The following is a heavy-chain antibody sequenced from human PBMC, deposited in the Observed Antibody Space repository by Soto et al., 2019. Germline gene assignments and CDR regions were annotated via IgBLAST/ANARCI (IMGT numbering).Heavy chain of an antibody. CDR1: GFTFSSYA. V-gene: IGHV3-23*01. J-gene: IGHJ5*02. CDR3: AKSKEGPYDILTGFQIGWFDP. D-gene: IGHD3-9*01. CDR2: ISGSGGST. Sequence: GGSLRLSCAASGFTFSSYAMSWVRQAPGKGLEWVSAISGSGGSTYYADSVKGRFTISRDNSKDTLYLQMNSLRAEDTAVYYCAKSKEGPYDILTGFQIGWFDPWGQGTLVTVSS.